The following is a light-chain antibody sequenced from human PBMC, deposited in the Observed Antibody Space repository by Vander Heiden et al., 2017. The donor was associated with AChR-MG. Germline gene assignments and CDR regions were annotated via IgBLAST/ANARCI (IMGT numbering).Light chain of an antibody. Sequence: ELPQPPSVSVSPGQTARITCSGDALAKKYAFWYQQKPGQAPGLVIYKDTERPSGIPERFSGSSSGTTVTLTISGVQAEDEADYYCQSSDSSGSFEVFGGGTELTVL. J-gene: IGLJ3*02. CDR2: KDT. V-gene: IGLV3-25*03. CDR3: QSSDSSGSFEV. CDR1: ALAKKY.